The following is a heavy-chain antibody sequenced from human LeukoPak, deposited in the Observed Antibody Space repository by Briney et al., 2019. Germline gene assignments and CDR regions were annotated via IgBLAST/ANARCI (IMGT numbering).Heavy chain of an antibody. CDR3: ARDNRFGSDFWRGYSSPFDY. CDR1: GYTFTSYG. D-gene: IGHD3-3*01. CDR2: ISAYNGNT. J-gene: IGHJ4*02. V-gene: IGHV1-18*01. Sequence: GASVKVSCKASGYTFTSYGISWVRQAPGQGLEWMGWISAYNGNTNYAQKLQGRVTMTTDTSTSTAYMELRSLRSDDTAVYYCARDNRFGSDFWRGYSSPFDYWGQGTLVTVSP.